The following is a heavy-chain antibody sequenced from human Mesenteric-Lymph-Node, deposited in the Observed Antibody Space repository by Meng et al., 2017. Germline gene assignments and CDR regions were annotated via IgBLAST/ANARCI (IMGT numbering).Heavy chain of an antibody. CDR2: MNPNSGNT. CDR3: ARGGYNLYYYYYYGMDV. J-gene: IGHJ6*02. Sequence: ASVKVSCKASGYTFTSYDINWVRQATGQGLEWMGWMNPNSGNTGYAQKFQGRVTITADESTSTAYMELSSLRSEDTAVYYCARGGYNLYYYYYYGMDVWGQGTTVTVSS. V-gene: IGHV1-8*01. CDR1: GYTFTSYD. D-gene: IGHD5-24*01.